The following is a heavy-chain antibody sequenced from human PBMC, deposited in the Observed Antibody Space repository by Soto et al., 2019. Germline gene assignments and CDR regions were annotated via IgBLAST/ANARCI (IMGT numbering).Heavy chain of an antibody. CDR2: IRSKAYGGTT. J-gene: IGHJ4*02. CDR3: TRQLAAAGTSEYYFDY. D-gene: IGHD6-13*01. CDR1: GFTFGDYA. Sequence: GGSLRLSCTASGFTFGDYAMSWFRQAPGKGLEWVGFIRSKAYGGTTEYAASVKGRFTISRDDSKSIAYLQMNSLKTEDTAVYYCTRQLAAAGTSEYYFDYWGQGTLVTVSS. V-gene: IGHV3-49*03.